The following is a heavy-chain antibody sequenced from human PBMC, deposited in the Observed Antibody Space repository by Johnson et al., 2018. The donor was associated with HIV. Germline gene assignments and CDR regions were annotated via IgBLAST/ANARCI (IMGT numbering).Heavy chain of an antibody. J-gene: IGHJ3*02. D-gene: IGHD4-17*01. CDR1: GFTFSNAW. CDR2: IKSKTDGGTT. V-gene: IGHV3-15*01. CDR3: TTACQIMVTTGAFDI. Sequence: VQLVESGGGLVKPGGSLRLSCAASGFTFSNAWMSWVRQAPGKGLEWVGRIKSKTDGGTTDYAAPVKGRFTISRDDSKNTLYLQMNSLKTEDTAVYYCTTACQIMVTTGAFDIWGQGTMVTVSS.